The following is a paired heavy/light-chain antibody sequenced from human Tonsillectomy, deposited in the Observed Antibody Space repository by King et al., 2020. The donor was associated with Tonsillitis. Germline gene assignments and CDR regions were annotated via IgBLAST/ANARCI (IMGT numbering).Light chain of an antibody. Sequence: EIVMTQTPLSSPVTLGQPASISCRSSQSLVYSDGNTYLSWLQQRPGQPPRLLIYKISNRFSGVPDRFSGSGAGTDFTLKISRVEAEDVGVYYCTQATQFPWTFGQGTKVELK. V-gene: IGKV2-24*01. CDR3: TQATQFPWT. J-gene: IGKJ1*01. CDR1: QSLVYSDGNTY. CDR2: KIS.
Heavy chain of an antibody. CDR3: VTDVPNDIYPFDY. J-gene: IGHJ4*02. D-gene: IGHD2-8*01. CDR2: IKSKHDGETT. Sequence: EVQLVESGGGLVKPGGSLRLSCAASGFSFRSAWMSWVRQAPGKGLEWVGLIKSKHDGETTDYAAPVKGRFTISRDDSDSMLYLQMNSLKTEDTAVYYCVTDVPNDIYPFDYWGQGTLVTVSS. CDR1: GFSFRSAW. V-gene: IGHV3-15*01.